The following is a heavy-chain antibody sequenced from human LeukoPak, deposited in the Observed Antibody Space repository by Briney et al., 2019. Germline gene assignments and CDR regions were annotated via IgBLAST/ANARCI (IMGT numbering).Heavy chain of an antibody. CDR3: ARDRIRGYDSSGYPLYYYMDV. CDR1: GGSISSHY. CDR2: IYYSGST. Sequence: SETLSLTCTVSGGSISSHYWSWIRQPPGKGLEWIGYIYYSGSTNYNPSLKSRVTISVDTSKNQFSLKLSSVTAADTAVYYCARDRIRGYDSSGYPLYYYMDVWGKGTTVTVSS. D-gene: IGHD3-22*01. V-gene: IGHV4-59*11. J-gene: IGHJ6*03.